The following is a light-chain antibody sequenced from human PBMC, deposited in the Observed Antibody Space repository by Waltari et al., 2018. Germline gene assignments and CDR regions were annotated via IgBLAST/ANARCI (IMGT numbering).Light chain of an antibody. CDR1: NSDVGGYNY. CDR2: DVT. Sequence: QSVLTQPASVSGSPGQSITISCTGTNSDVGGYNYVSWYQQYPGKAPRLMIYDVTKRPSVVSNRFSGSKSGNPASLTISGLQAEDEADYYCSSYTSSGTLRIFGGGTKVTAL. J-gene: IGLJ2*01. CDR3: SSYTSSGTLRI. V-gene: IGLV2-14*01.